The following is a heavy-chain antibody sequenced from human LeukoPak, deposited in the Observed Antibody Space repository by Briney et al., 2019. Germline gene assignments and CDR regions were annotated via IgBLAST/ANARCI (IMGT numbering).Heavy chain of an antibody. CDR3: ARQVVVTAMIVYFDY. CDR1: GYSFTSYW. V-gene: IGHV5-51*01. CDR2: IYPGDSDT. Sequence: GESLKISCKGCGYSFTSYWIVWVRQMPGKGLEWKGIIYPGDSDTRYSPSFQGQVTISADKSISTAYLQWSSLKASDTAMYYCARQVVVTAMIVYFDYWGQGTLVTVSS. J-gene: IGHJ4*02. D-gene: IGHD2-21*02.